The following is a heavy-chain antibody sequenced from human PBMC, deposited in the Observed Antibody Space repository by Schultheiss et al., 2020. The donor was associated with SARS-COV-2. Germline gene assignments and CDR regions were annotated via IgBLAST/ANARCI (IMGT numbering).Heavy chain of an antibody. Sequence: GGSLRLSCAASGFTFSDYYMTWIRQAPGKGLEWVSSISGSGTTIYYADSVKGRFTISRDNAKISLYLQMNSLRAEDTAVYYCARDNTYYGPMDVWGQGTTVTAP. CDR2: ISGSGTTI. CDR1: GFTFSDYY. D-gene: IGHD3-10*01. J-gene: IGHJ6*02. V-gene: IGHV3-11*01. CDR3: ARDNTYYGPMDV.